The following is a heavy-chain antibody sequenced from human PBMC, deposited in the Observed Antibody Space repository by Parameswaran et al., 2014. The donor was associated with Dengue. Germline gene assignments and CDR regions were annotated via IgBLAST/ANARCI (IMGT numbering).Heavy chain of an antibody. Sequence: WIRQPPGKGLEWVSTISGSDGRTYYADSVKGRFTISRDNSKNTLYLQMNSLRAEDTAVYYCAKVGYSDYDGWYYYYFGVDVWGHGTSVTVSS. V-gene: IGHV3-23*01. CDR3: AKVGYSDYDGWYYYYFGVDV. D-gene: IGHD4-11*01. CDR2: ISGSDGRT. J-gene: IGHJ6*02.